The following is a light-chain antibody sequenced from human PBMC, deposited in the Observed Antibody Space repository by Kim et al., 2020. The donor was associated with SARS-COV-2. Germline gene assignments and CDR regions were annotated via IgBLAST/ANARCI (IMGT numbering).Light chain of an antibody. CDR2: QDN. CDR3: QAWDSRTHNYV. V-gene: IGLV3-1*01. J-gene: IGLJ1*01. Sequence: PGQKASITCAGYKLGVKLVSWYQQNPSQSPVVDIYQDNQRPSGMPERLSGSNSGNTATLTISGTQAMDEADYYCQAWDSRTHNYVFGAGTKVTVL. CDR1: KLGVKL.